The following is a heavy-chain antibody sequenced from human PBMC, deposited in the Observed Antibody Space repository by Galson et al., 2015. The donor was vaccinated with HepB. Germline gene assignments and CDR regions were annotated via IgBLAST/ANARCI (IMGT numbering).Heavy chain of an antibody. D-gene: IGHD6-19*01. V-gene: IGHV3-30*18. J-gene: IGHJ6*02. CDR1: GFTFSSYG. CDR2: ISYDGSNK. CDR3: AKGGGSGWYQSFYYYGMDV. Sequence: SLRLSCAASGFTFSSYGMHWVRQAPGKGLEWVAVISYDGSNKYYADSVKGRFTISRDNSKNTLYLQMNSLRAEDTAVYYCAKGGGSGWYQSFYYYGMDVWGQGTTVTVSS.